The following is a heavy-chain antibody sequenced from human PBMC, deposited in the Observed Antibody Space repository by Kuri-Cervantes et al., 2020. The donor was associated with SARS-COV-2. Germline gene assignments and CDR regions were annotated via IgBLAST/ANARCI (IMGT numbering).Heavy chain of an antibody. V-gene: IGHV4-38-2*01. CDR3: ARGKSGPAAIPFQH. CDR1: GYSISSGYY. J-gene: IGHJ1*01. Sequence: SQTLSLTCAVSGYSISSGYYWGWIRQPPGKGLEWIGSIYHSGSTYYNPSLKSRVTISVDRSKNQFSLKLSSVTAADTAVYYCARGKSGPAAIPFQHWGQGTLVTVSS. D-gene: IGHD2-2*01. CDR2: IYHSGST.